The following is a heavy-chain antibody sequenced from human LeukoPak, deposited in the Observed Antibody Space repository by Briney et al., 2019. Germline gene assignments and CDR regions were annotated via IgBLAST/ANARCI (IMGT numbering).Heavy chain of an antibody. CDR3: AKGPNTLLAPS. D-gene: IGHD2-8*01. CDR1: GFTFSDYA. Sequence: PGGSLRLSCAASGFTFSDYAMSWVRQAPGKGLEWVSTISASGGSTYYADSVRGRFTVSRDNSRNTLYLQMNSLRAEDTAVYYCAKGPNTLLAPSWGQGTLVTVSS. J-gene: IGHJ4*02. V-gene: IGHV3-23*01. CDR2: ISASGGST.